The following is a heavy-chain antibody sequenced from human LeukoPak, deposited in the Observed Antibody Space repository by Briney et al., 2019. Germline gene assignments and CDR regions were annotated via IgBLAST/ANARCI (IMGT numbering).Heavy chain of an antibody. Sequence: SETLSLTCAVSGGSISSGGYSWSWIRQPPGKGLEWIGYIYHSGSTYYNPSLKSRVTISVDRSKNQFSLKLSSVTAADTAVYYCARSGGGDGHNSLFDYWGQGTLVTVSS. CDR2: IYHSGST. D-gene: IGHD5-24*01. J-gene: IGHJ4*02. V-gene: IGHV4-30-2*01. CDR1: GGSISSGGYS. CDR3: ARSGGGDGHNSLFDY.